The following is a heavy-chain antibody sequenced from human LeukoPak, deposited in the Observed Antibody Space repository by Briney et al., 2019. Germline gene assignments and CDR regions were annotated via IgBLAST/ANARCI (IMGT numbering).Heavy chain of an antibody. CDR1: GYTFTSYY. D-gene: IGHD1-1*01. J-gene: IGHJ4*02. V-gene: IGHV1-46*01. CDR2: INPSGGST. Sequence: ASVKVSCKASGYTFTSYYMHRVRQAPGQGLEWMGIINPSGGSTNYAQKFQGRVTITADESTSTAYMELSSLRSEDTAVYYCARVWNRALGNWGQGTLVTVSS. CDR3: ARVWNRALGN.